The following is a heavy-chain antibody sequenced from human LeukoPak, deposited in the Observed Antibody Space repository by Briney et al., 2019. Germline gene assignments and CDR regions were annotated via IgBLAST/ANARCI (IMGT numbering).Heavy chain of an antibody. CDR2: ISGSGSST. CDR3: AKVAEYYYYYGMDV. CDR1: GFTFSSYA. J-gene: IGHJ6*02. V-gene: IGHV3-23*01. Sequence: GRSLRLSCAASGFTFSSYAMSWVRQAPGKGLEWVSAISGSGSSTYYADSVKGRFTTSRDNSKNTLYLQMNSLRAEDTAVYYCAKVAEYYYYYGMDVRGQGTTVTVSS.